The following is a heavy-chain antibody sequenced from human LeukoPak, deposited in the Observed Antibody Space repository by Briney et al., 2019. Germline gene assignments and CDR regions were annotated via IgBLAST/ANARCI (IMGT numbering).Heavy chain of an antibody. V-gene: IGHV1-2*02. Sequence: ASVKVSCKASGYTFTAYYMHWVRQAPGQGLEWMGCINPNSGGTNYAQKFQGRVTMTRDTSISTAYMELSRLRSDDTAVYYCARDGVYYDFRGTMDVWGKGTTVTVSS. CDR2: INPNSGGT. J-gene: IGHJ6*03. CDR1: GYTFTAYY. CDR3: ARDGVYYDFRGTMDV. D-gene: IGHD3-3*01.